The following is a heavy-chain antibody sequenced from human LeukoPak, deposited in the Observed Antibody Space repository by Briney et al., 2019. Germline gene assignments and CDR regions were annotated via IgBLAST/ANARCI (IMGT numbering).Heavy chain of an antibody. D-gene: IGHD3-22*01. CDR2: IRYDGGNK. Sequence: GGSLRLSCEASGFTFSSYGMHWVRQAPGKGLEWVAFIRYDGGNKYYADSVKGRFTISRDNSKNTLYLQMNSLRAEDTAVYYCAKDHHSSGYYIDYFDYWGQGTLVTVSS. V-gene: IGHV3-30*02. J-gene: IGHJ4*02. CDR3: AKDHHSSGYYIDYFDY. CDR1: GFTFSSYG.